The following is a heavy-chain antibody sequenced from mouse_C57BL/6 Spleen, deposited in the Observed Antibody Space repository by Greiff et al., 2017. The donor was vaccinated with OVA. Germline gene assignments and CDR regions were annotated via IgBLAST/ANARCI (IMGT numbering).Heavy chain of an antibody. Sequence: VKLMESGPGLVQPSQSLSITCTVSGFSLTSYGVHWVRQSPGKGLEWLGVIWSGGSTDYNAAFISRLSISKDNSKSQVFFKMNSLQADDTAIYYCARNGNGYLPYFDYGGQGTTLTVSS. D-gene: IGHD2-2*01. J-gene: IGHJ2*01. CDR1: GFSLTSYG. CDR3: ARNGNGYLPYFDY. CDR2: IWSGGST. V-gene: IGHV2-2*01.